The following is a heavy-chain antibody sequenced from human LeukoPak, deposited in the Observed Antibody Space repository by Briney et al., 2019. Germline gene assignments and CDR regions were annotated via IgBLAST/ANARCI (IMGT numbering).Heavy chain of an antibody. Sequence: ASVKVSCKASGYTFTSYGISWVRQAPGQGLEWMGWFSAYNGNTNYAQKLQGRVTMTTDTSTSTAYMELSRLRSDDTAVYYCARVTTVRGADYWGQGTLVTVSS. CDR1: GYTFTSYG. J-gene: IGHJ4*02. D-gene: IGHD3-10*01. V-gene: IGHV1-18*01. CDR2: FSAYNGNT. CDR3: ARVTTVRGADY.